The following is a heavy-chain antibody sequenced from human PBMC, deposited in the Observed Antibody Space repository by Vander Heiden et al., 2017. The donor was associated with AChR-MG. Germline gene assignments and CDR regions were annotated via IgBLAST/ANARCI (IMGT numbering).Heavy chain of an antibody. CDR2: IRYDGSNK. Sequence: QVQLVESGGGVVPPGGSLRLSCAASGFTFSSYGMHWGRQAPGKGLEWVAFIRYDGSNKYYADSVKGRFTISRDNSKNTLYLQMNSLRAEDTAVYYCASTMVRGVIYWGQGTLVTVSS. J-gene: IGHJ4*02. CDR3: ASTMVRGVIY. D-gene: IGHD3-10*01. V-gene: IGHV3-30*02. CDR1: GFTFSSYG.